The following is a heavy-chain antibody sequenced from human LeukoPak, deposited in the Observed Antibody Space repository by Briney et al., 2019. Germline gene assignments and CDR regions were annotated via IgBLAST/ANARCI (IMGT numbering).Heavy chain of an antibody. V-gene: IGHV3-30-3*01. J-gene: IGHJ4*02. D-gene: IGHD3-3*01. CDR3: ARAYYDFWSGYSRSYFDY. CDR1: GFTFSSYA. CDR2: ISYDGSNK. Sequence: GRSLRLSCAASGFTFSSYAMHWVRQAPGKGLEWVAVISYDGSNKYYADSVKGRFTISRDNSKNTLYLQMNSLRAEDTAVYYCARAYYDFWSGYSRSYFDYWGQGTLVTVSS.